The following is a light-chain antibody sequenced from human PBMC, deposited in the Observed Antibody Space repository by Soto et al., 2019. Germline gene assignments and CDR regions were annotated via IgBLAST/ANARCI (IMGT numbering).Light chain of an antibody. CDR3: QQYNNWPPWT. CDR1: QIVTSSY. J-gene: IGKJ1*01. CDR2: RAS. V-gene: IGKV3-20*01. Sequence: DIVMTHSPDSLSVSLGERATINCRASQIVTSSYIAWYQQKPGQAPRLLNYRASTRATGIPDRFSGSGSGTDFTLTISRLEPEDFAVYYCQQYNNWPPWTFGQGTKVDIK.